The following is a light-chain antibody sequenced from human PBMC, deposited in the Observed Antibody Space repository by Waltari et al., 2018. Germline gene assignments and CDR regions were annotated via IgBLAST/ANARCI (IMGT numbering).Light chain of an antibody. CDR2: EVS. V-gene: IGLV2-14*01. Sequence: QSALTQPASVSGSPGQSITISCTGTSSDVGAYNSVSWYQQHPGKAPQLMIYEVSNRPSVISNRFSGSKSGYTASLTISVLQAEDEAEYYCSSYTSSTTLLYVFGTGTKVTVL. J-gene: IGLJ1*01. CDR3: SSYTSSTTLLYV. CDR1: SSDVGAYNS.